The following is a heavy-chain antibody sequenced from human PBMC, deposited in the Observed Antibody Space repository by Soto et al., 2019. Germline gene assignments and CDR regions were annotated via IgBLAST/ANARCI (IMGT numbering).Heavy chain of an antibody. CDR1: GFTFISYA. D-gene: IGHD5-18*01. J-gene: IGHJ4*02. V-gene: IGHV3-64D*06. Sequence: GGSLRLSCSASGFTFISYAMHWVRQAPGKGLEYVSAISSNGGSTYYADSVKGRFTISRDNSKNTLYLQMSSLRAEDTAVYYFVEGRGYSLWTTLDYWGQGTLVTVSS. CDR2: ISSNGGST. CDR3: VEGRGYSLWTTLDY.